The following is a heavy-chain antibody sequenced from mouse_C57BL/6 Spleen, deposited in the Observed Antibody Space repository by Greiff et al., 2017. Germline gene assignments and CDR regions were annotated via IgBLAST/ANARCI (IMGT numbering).Heavy chain of an antibody. CDR3: ANKKEDYAMDY. Sequence: QVQLQQSGPGLVQPSQSLSITCTVSGFSLTSYGVHWVRQSPGKGLEWLGVIWRGGSTDYTAAFMSRLSITKDNSKRHVFFTMNGLQADYSAISTYANKKEDYAMDYWGQGTSVTVAS. CDR1: GFSLTSYG. CDR2: IWRGGST. J-gene: IGHJ4*01. V-gene: IGHV2-5*01.